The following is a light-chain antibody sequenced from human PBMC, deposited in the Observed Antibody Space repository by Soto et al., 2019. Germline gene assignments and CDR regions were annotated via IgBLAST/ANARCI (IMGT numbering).Light chain of an antibody. J-gene: IGKJ3*01. CDR1: QNINNY. CDR3: QKYNNGPPAT. V-gene: IGKV1-27*01. Sequence: DIQMTQSPSSLSASVGDRVTITCRASQNINNYLAWYQQKPGNAPKLLIYAASTLQSGVPSRFSGGVSGTDFTLTISTLQPEEVATYYCQKYNNGPPATFGPGTKV. CDR2: AAS.